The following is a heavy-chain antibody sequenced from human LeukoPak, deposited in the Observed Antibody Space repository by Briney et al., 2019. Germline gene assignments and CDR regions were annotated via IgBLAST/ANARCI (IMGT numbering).Heavy chain of an antibody. Sequence: GGSLRLSCAASGFPFSSYSMTWVRQAPGMGLEWVANIKPDGTTKFYVDSVKGRFTISRDNALNSLYLQMNSLRAEDTAIYYCARSIPYGTTWYGRSDYWGQGTLVTVSS. CDR2: IKPDGTTK. CDR1: GFPFSSYS. CDR3: ARSIPYGTTWYGRSDY. D-gene: IGHD6-13*01. V-gene: IGHV3-7*03. J-gene: IGHJ4*02.